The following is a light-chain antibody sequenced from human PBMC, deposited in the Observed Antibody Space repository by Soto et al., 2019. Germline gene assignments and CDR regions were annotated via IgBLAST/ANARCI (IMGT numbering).Light chain of an antibody. CDR3: LKHHSYPRT. V-gene: IGKV1-17*03. J-gene: IGKJ1*01. CDR1: QGIGNY. CDR2: SAS. Sequence: DIQMTQSPSAMSASVGDRVTSTCRASQGIGNYLAWFQQKPGKVPKRLIYSASSLQNGVPSRFSGSGSGTEFTLTITSLQPEDFATYYCLKHHSYPRTCGQGTKGAIK.